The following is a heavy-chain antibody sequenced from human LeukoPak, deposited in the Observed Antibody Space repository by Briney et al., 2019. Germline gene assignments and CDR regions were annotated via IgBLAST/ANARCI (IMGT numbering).Heavy chain of an antibody. CDR3: ASVDSSADYYYYMDV. D-gene: IGHD3-22*01. J-gene: IGHJ6*03. Sequence: PSETLSLTGTVSGSSISSSSYYWGWIRQPPGKGLEWIGSIYYSGSTYYNPSLKSRVTISVDTSKNQFSLKLSSVTAADTAVYYCASVDSSADYYYYMDVWGKGTTVTVSS. V-gene: IGHV4-39*07. CDR2: IYYSGST. CDR1: GSSISSSSYY.